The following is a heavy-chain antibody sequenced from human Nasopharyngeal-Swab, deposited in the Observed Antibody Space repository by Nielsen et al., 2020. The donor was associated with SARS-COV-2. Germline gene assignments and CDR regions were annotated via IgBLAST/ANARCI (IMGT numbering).Heavy chain of an antibody. D-gene: IGHD1-14*01. V-gene: IGHV1-8*03. Sequence: ASVKVSCKASGYTFTSYDIHWVRQAAGQGLEWMGWMNPNSGNTGYAQRFQGRVTITRITSMNIACMELSSLRFEDTAIYYCARSNNVLAPNYYGMDVWGQGTTVTVSS. J-gene: IGHJ6*02. CDR3: ARSNNVLAPNYYGMDV. CDR2: MNPNSGNT. CDR1: GYTFTSYD.